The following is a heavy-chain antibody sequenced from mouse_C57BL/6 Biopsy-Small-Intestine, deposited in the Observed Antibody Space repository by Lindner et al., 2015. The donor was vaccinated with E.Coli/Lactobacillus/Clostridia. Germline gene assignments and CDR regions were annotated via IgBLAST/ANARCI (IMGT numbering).Heavy chain of an antibody. Sequence: VQLQESGAELAKPGASVKMSCKASGYTFTSYWMHWVKQRPGQGLEWIGYINPSGDYTEYNQKFKDKATLTADKSSNTAYMQLNSLTSEDSAVYYCARLLLFDYWGLGTTLTVSS. V-gene: IGHV1-7*01. CDR2: INPSGDYT. J-gene: IGHJ2*01. CDR3: ARLLLFDY. CDR1: GYTFTSYW. D-gene: IGHD2-10*01.